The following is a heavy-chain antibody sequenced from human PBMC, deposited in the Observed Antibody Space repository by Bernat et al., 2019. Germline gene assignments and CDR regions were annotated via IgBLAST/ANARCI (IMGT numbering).Heavy chain of an antibody. CDR2: IYSGGST. D-gene: IGHD3-10*01. J-gene: IGHJ4*02. Sequence: EVQLVESGGGLVQPGGSLRLSCAASGFTVSSNYMSWVRQAPGKGLEWVSVIYSGGSTYYAASVKDRLTITRDNSKNTLYLQMNSLRAEDTAVYYCAKHRFGELGADYWGQGTLVTVSS. CDR3: AKHRFGELGADY. CDR1: GFTVSSNY. V-gene: IGHV3-66*04.